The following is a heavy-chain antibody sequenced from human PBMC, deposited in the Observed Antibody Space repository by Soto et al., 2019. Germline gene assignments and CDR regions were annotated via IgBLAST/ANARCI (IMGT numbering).Heavy chain of an antibody. D-gene: IGHD2-15*01. J-gene: IGHJ5*02. CDR3: ARDLGYCRSGTCYREWFDP. V-gene: IGHV1-18*01. CDR1: GYTFTTHG. CDR2: VRGDNGHT. Sequence: QVQLVQSGAEVKKPGASVKVSCKASGYTFTTHGISWVRQVPGQGLEWMGWVRGDNGHTNYAQSLQGRVTMTKDTSTITAYMELRSLRSDDTAVYYCARDLGYCRSGTCYREWFDPWGQGTLVTVSS.